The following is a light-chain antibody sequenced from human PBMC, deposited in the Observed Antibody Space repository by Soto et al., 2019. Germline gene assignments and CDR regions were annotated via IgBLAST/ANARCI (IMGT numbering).Light chain of an antibody. V-gene: IGLV2-14*01. J-gene: IGLJ1*01. CDR1: SSDVGGYNY. Sequence: QSALTQPASVSGSPGQSIAISCTGTSSDVGGYNYVSWYQQHPGKAPKLMVYDVNNRPSGVSNRFSGSKSGNTASLTISGLRVGEGAVNYCSSYTRGSTYVFGTGTKVTAL. CDR3: SSYTRGSTYV. CDR2: DVN.